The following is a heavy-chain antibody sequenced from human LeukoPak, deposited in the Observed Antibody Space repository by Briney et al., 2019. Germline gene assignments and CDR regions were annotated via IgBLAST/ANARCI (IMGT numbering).Heavy chain of an antibody. Sequence: PSETLSLTCTVSGGSISSYYWSWIRQPPGKGLEWIGYIYYSGNTNNNPSLKSRVTISVETSKNQFSLKLSSVTAADTAVYYCARTYYGSGSFRYYFDYWGQGTLVTVSS. J-gene: IGHJ4*02. CDR3: ARTYYGSGSFRYYFDY. CDR1: GGSISSYY. CDR2: IYYSGNT. D-gene: IGHD3-10*01. V-gene: IGHV4-59*01.